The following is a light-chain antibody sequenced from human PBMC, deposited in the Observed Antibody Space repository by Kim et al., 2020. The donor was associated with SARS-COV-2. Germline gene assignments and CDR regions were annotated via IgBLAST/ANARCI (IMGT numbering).Light chain of an antibody. V-gene: IGKV2-30*01. CDR2: EGC. CDR1: QRLVLGEGSTY. CDR3: MQGTHWSYS. Sequence: RASFPGRDGQRLVLGEGSTYCKWVRQRRGQSPRRLIYEGCTRGSGVPDRFRGRGSGTDFTLKVSRVEAGDVGIDYCMQGTHWSYSFGQGTRLEI. J-gene: IGKJ2*03.